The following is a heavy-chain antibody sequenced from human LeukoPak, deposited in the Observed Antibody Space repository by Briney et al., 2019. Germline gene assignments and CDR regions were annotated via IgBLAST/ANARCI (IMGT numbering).Heavy chain of an antibody. CDR1: GGSISSYY. Sequence: PSETLSLTCTVSGGSISSYYWSWIRQPPGKGLDWIGYIYYSGSTNYNPSLKSRVTISVDTSKNQFSLKLSSVTAADTAVYYCAREGTRDPNWFDPWGQGTLVTVSS. D-gene: IGHD3-10*01. CDR2: IYYSGST. J-gene: IGHJ5*02. CDR3: AREGTRDPNWFDP. V-gene: IGHV4-59*01.